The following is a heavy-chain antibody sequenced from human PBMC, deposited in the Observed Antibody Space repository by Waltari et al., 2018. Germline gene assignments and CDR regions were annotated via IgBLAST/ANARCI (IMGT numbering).Heavy chain of an antibody. V-gene: IGHV3-48*03. D-gene: IGHD3-16*01. J-gene: IGHJ5*02. CDR3: ARDKVLGVGNWFDP. CDR1: GFMFRSHE. Sequence: LGQPGGSLRLSCAASGFMFRSHEMNWVRQVAGRGLEWVANISTTGDDVRYAQSVKGRFTISRDNAENSLFLQMDSLRVEDSGFYYCARDKVLGVGNWFDPWGQGTLVTVSS. CDR2: ISTTGDDV.